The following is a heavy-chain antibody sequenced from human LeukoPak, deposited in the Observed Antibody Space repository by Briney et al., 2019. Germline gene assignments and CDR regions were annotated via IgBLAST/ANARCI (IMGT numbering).Heavy chain of an antibody. CDR2: IYHSGGT. Sequence: KSSETLSLTCAVSGYSISSGYYWGWIRQPPGKGLEWIGSIYHSGGTYYNPSLKSRVTISVDTSKNQFSLKLSSVTAADTAVYYCARVEYSSGWYFDYWGQGTLVTVSS. D-gene: IGHD6-19*01. CDR3: ARVEYSSGWYFDY. CDR1: GYSISSGYY. J-gene: IGHJ4*02. V-gene: IGHV4-38-2*01.